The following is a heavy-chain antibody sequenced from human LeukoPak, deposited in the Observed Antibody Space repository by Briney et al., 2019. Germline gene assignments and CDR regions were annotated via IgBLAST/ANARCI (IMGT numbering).Heavy chain of an antibody. CDR1: GYTFTSYA. CDR3: VRQYSGYESLYFDS. Sequence: ASVKVSCKASGYTFTSYAMNWVRQAPGQGLEWMGWINTNTGNPTYAQGFTGRFVFSLDTSVSTAYLQISSLKAEDTAVYYCVRQYSGYESLYFDSWGQGTLVTVSS. V-gene: IGHV7-4-1*02. D-gene: IGHD5-12*01. CDR2: INTNTGNP. J-gene: IGHJ4*02.